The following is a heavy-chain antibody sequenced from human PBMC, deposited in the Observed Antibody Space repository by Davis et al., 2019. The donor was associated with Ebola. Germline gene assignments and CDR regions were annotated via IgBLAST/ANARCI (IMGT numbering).Heavy chain of an antibody. CDR1: GYSFTDDG. CDR3: ARDLGKTLADHADY. Sequence: ASVKVSCKASGYSFTDDGISWVRQAPGQGLEWMGWISTYNGNTNYAQNVQDRVTMTTDTSTSIAYMELRSLRSDDTAVYYCARDLGKTLADHADYWGQGTLVTVSS. J-gene: IGHJ4*02. CDR2: ISTYNGNT. D-gene: IGHD6-19*01. V-gene: IGHV1-18*01.